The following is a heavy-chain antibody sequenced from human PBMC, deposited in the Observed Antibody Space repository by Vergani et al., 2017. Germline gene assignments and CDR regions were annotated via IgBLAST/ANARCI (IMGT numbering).Heavy chain of an antibody. CDR2: ISAYNGNT. CDR3: ARDPADYYDSSGYYPGFDY. CDR1: GGTFSSYA. Sequence: QVQLVQSGAEVKKPGSSVKVSCKASGGTFSSYAISWVRQAPGQGLEWMGWISAYNGNTNYAQKLQGRVTMTTDTSTSTAYMELRSLRSDDTAVYYCARDPADYYDSSGYYPGFDYWGQGTLVTVSS. J-gene: IGHJ4*02. V-gene: IGHV1-18*01. D-gene: IGHD3-22*01.